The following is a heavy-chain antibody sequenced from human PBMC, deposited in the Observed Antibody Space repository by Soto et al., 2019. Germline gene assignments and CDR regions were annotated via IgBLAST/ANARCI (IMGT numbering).Heavy chain of an antibody. CDR3: ARVGCSASCFSDWFDP. Sequence: QVHLVEAGGGLVKPGGSLRLSCAASGFTFSDYYMHWIRQAPGKGLEWVSYISGSGDTIHYADSVQGRFTISRDNAKSSLYLQMSSLRAEDTAVYYCARVGCSASCFSDWFDPGGQGTRVTVSS. CDR1: GFTFSDYY. J-gene: IGHJ5*02. V-gene: IGHV3-11*01. CDR2: ISGSGDTI. D-gene: IGHD2-2*01.